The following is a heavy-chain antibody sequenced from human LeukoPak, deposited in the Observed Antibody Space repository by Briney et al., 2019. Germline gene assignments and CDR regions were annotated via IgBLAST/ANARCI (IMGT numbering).Heavy chain of an antibody. Sequence: GGSLRLSCAASGFTFSDHYMDWVRQAPGKGLEWVGRTRNKANSYTTEYAASVKGRFTISRDDSKNSLYLQMNSLKTEDTAVYYCATSLASSIDYWGQGTLVTVSS. D-gene: IGHD2-21*01. CDR1: GFTFSDHY. J-gene: IGHJ4*02. V-gene: IGHV3-72*01. CDR2: TRNKANSYTT. CDR3: ATSLASSIDY.